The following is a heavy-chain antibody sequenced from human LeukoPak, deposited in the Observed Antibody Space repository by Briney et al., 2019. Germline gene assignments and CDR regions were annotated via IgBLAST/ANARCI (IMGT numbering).Heavy chain of an antibody. CDR3: ARDRVTGYSYGIFDY. D-gene: IGHD5-18*01. V-gene: IGHV1-69*13. CDR1: GGTFSSYA. J-gene: IGHJ4*02. Sequence: SVTVSCKASGGTFSSYAISWVRQAPGQGLEWMGGIIPIFGTANYAQKFQGRVTITADESTSTAYMELSSLRSEDTAVYYCARDRVTGYSYGIFDYWGQGTLVTVSS. CDR2: IIPIFGTA.